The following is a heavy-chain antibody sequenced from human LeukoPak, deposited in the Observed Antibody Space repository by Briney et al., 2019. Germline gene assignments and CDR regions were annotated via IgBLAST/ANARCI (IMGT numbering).Heavy chain of an antibody. CDR2: ISYDGSNK. Sequence: GGSLRLSCAASGFTFSSYAMHWVRQAPGKGLEWVAVISYDGSNKYYADSVKGRFTISRDNSKNTLYLQMNSLRAEDTAVYYCARDGAPVIGYYDSSGYSIDWYFDLWGRGTLVTVSS. D-gene: IGHD3-22*01. J-gene: IGHJ2*01. V-gene: IGHV3-30*04. CDR3: ARDGAPVIGYYDSSGYSIDWYFDL. CDR1: GFTFSSYA.